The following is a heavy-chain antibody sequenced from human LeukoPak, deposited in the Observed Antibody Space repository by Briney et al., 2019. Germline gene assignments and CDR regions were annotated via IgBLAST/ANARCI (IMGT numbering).Heavy chain of an antibody. D-gene: IGHD2-2*02. CDR3: AKDLDCSSTSCYKDY. CDR2: ISGSGSST. Sequence: PGGSLRLSCAASGFTFTSYAINWVRQAPGKGLEWVSTISGSGSSTYYVDSVKGRFTISRDNSKNTLYLQMNSLRAEDTAEYYYAKDLDCSSTSCYKDYWGQGTLVTVSS. CDR1: GFTFTSYA. V-gene: IGHV3-23*01. J-gene: IGHJ4*02.